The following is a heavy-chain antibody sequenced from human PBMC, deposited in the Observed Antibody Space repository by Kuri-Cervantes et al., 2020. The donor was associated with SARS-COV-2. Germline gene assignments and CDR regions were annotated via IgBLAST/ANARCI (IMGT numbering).Heavy chain of an antibody. CDR2: IYHSGST. CDR1: YGSISNYY. CDR3: ARGGTYYYDRSGFDWFDP. J-gene: IGHJ5*02. Sequence: ESLKISCTVSYGSISNYYWSWIRQPPGKGLEWIGYIYHSGSTNYNPSLNSRVTISIDTSKNQFALRLSTVTAADTAVYYCARGGTYYYDRSGFDWFDPWGQGTLVTVSS. V-gene: IGHV4-59*01. D-gene: IGHD3-22*01.